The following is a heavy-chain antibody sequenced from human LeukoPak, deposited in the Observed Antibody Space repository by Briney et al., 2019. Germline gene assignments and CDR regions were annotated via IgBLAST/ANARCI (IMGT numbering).Heavy chain of an antibody. CDR1: GYTFTSYD. CDR3: ARDLRTGTTLGIDY. D-gene: IGHD1-7*01. Sequence: ASVKVSCKASGYTFTSYDINWVRQATGQGLEWMGWINPNSGDTRYAQKFRGRVTMTRDTSISTVYMELSRLGSDDTAVYYCARDLRTGTTLGIDYWGQGTLVTVSS. V-gene: IGHV1-2*02. J-gene: IGHJ4*02. CDR2: INPNSGDT.